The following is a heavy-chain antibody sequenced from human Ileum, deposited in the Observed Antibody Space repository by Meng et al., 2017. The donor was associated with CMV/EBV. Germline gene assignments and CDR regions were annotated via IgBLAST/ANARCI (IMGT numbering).Heavy chain of an antibody. D-gene: IGHD3-10*01. V-gene: IGHV3-23*01. CDR1: GFTFDDYT. CDR3: ARVRGTSRGPSDI. J-gene: IGHJ3*02. Sequence: GESLKISCAASGFTFDDYTMHCVRQAPGKGLEWISSISDSESAAYYADSVKGRFAISRDNSKNTIYLQMSSLRADDTALYYCARVRGTSRGPSDIWGQGTMVTVSS. CDR2: ISDSESAA.